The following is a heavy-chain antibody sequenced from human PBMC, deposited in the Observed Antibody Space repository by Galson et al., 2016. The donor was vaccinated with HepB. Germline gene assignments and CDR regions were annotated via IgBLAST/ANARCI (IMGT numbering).Heavy chain of an antibody. CDR3: ARDLGGAYGTGRSFDY. CDR2: TYYRSKWYN. J-gene: IGHJ4*02. Sequence: CAISGDSVSSNSAAWNWIRQSPSRGLEWLGRTYYRSKWYNDYAVSVNSRITINPDTSKNQFSLQLNSVTPEATAVYYCARDLGGAYGTGRSFDYWGQGTLVTGSS. V-gene: IGHV6-1*01. CDR1: GDSVSSNSAA. D-gene: IGHD1-1*01.